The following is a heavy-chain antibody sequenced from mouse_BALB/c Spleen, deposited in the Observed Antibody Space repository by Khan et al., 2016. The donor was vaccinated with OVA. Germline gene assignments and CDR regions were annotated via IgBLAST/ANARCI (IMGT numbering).Heavy chain of an antibody. CDR3: TRNYYGSSYVAD. CDR1: GFTFSNFG. D-gene: IGHD1-1*01. V-gene: IGHV5-17*02. Sequence: EVELVESGGGLVQPGGSRKLSCAASGFTFSNFGMHWVRQAPEKGLEWVAYISSGSFTINYADKVQGRFTISRDKPKNTLFLQMTGVRAEDTAMYYCTRNYYGSSYVADWGQGTLVTVSA. J-gene: IGHJ3*01. CDR2: ISSGSFTI.